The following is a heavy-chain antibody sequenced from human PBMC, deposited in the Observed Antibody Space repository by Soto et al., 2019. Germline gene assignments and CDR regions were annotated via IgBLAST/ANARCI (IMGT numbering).Heavy chain of an antibody. CDR1: GYTFNNYY. D-gene: IGHD3-3*01. Sequence: QVQLVQSGAEVKRPGASVKVSCKASGYTFNNYYMHWVRQAPGQGLEWMAMINPSGGSRSHAQKFQGRVTMTRDTSMSTLYMELSSLTSEDTAVYYCARNLYDLWSGSQYYFDYWGQGTLVTVSS. CDR3: ARNLYDLWSGSQYYFDY. J-gene: IGHJ4*02. V-gene: IGHV1-46*02. CDR2: INPSGGSR.